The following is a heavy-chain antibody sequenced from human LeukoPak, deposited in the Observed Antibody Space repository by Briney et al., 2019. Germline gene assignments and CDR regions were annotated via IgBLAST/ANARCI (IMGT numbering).Heavy chain of an antibody. D-gene: IGHD4-17*01. V-gene: IGHV3-53*01. J-gene: IGHJ4*02. CDR2: IYSGGST. Sequence: PGGSLRLSCAASGFTVSSNYMSWVRQAPGKGLEWVSVIYSGGSTYYAASVKGRFTISRDNSRSTLYLQMNGLRAEDTAVYYCSKKGQNGDYGKPDWGQGTLVTVSS. CDR3: SKKGQNGDYGKPD. CDR1: GFTVSSNY.